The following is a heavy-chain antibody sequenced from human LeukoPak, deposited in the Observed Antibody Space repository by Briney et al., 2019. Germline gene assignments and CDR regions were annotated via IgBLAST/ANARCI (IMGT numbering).Heavy chain of an antibody. D-gene: IGHD3-22*01. CDR2: IYYSGST. V-gene: IGHV4-31*02. CDR3: ARGYYDSSGYYWFDP. J-gene: IGHJ5*02. Sequence: TXSPXXXXXXGSXSSGGYYWRWIXQHXGKGLEWIGYIYYSGSTYYNPSLKSRVTISVDTSKNQFSLKLSSVTAADTAVYYCARGYYDSSGYYWFDPWGQGTLVTVSS. CDR1: XGSXSSGGYY.